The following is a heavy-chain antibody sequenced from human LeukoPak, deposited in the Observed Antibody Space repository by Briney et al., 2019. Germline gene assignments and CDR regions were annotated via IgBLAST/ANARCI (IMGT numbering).Heavy chain of an antibody. J-gene: IGHJ4*02. CDR1: GFTFSSYA. Sequence: PGGSLRLSYAASGFTFSSYAMSWVRQAPGKGLEWVSAISGSGGSTYYADSVKGRFTISRDNSKNTLYLQMNSLRAEDTAVYYCAKDQGRAPYYFDYWGQGTLVTVSS. CDR3: AKDQGRAPYYFDY. V-gene: IGHV3-23*01. CDR2: ISGSGGST.